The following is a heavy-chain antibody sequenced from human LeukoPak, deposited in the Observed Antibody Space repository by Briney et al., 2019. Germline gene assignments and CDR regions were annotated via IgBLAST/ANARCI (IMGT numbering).Heavy chain of an antibody. CDR2: ISPGDSET. Sequence: GESLKISCKASGYSFTSHLIGWVRQMPGKGLEWMGIISPGDSETRYSPSFQGQVTISADKSISTAFLQWSSLKASDTAMYYCAGGETCSTTSCYSTFYYWGQGTLVTVSS. V-gene: IGHV5-51*01. CDR1: GYSFTSHL. J-gene: IGHJ4*02. D-gene: IGHD2-2*01. CDR3: AGGETCSTTSCYSTFYY.